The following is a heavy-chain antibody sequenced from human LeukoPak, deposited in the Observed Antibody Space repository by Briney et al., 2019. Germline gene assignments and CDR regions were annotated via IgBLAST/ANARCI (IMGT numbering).Heavy chain of an antibody. D-gene: IGHD6-19*01. CDR3: ATKQWLVRGWFDP. CDR2: ISVSGGNT. CDR1: GFTFSSYS. J-gene: IGHJ5*02. V-gene: IGHV3-23*01. Sequence: TGGSLRLSCAASGFTFSSYSMNWVRQAPGKGLEWVSSISVSGGNTYYADSVKGRFTISRDNSKNTLYLQMNSLTAEDTALYYCATKQWLVRGWFDPWGQGTLVTVSS.